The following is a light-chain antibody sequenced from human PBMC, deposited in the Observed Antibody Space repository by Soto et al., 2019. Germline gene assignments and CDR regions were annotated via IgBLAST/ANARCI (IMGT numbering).Light chain of an antibody. V-gene: IGLV2-23*01. CDR1: SSDVGSYNL. CDR2: EGS. J-gene: IGLJ2*01. Sequence: QSALTQPASVSGSPGQSITISCTGTSSDVGSYNLVSWYQQHPGKAPKLMIYEGSKRPSGVSNRFSGSKSGITASLTISGLQADDEADYYCSSYVGNNNLVFGGGTKVTVL. CDR3: SSYVGNNNLV.